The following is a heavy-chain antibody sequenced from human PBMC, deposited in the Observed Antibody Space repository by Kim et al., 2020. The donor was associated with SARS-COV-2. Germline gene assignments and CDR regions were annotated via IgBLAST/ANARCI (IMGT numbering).Heavy chain of an antibody. CDR3: ARGGYDYVWGSSNWFDP. CDR1: GFTFSSYS. Sequence: GGSLRLSCAASGFTFSSYSMNWVRQAPGKGLEWVSSISSSSSYIYYADSVKGRFTISRDNAKNSLYLQMNSLRAEDTAVYYCARGGYDYVWGSSNWFDPWGQGTLVTVSS. V-gene: IGHV3-21*01. CDR2: ISSSSSYI. J-gene: IGHJ5*02. D-gene: IGHD3-16*01.